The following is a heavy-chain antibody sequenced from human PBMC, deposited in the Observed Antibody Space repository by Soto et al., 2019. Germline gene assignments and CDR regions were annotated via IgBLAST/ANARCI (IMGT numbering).Heavy chain of an antibody. CDR1: GYTFTNNV. CDR3: ARDPIWTYTWNYARLNYLDP. D-gene: IGHD1-7*01. Sequence: ASVKVSCKASGYTFTNNVIHWLRQGPGQKLEWMGLIHTAKENTKYSQKFEARVTLTRDTAASTAYMELNSLRSDDTAVYYCARDPIWTYTWNYARLNYLDPWGQGTLVTVSS. CDR2: IHTAKENT. J-gene: IGHJ5*02. V-gene: IGHV1-3*04.